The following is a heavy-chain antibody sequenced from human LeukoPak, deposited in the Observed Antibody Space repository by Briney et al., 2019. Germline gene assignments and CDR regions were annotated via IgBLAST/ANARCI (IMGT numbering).Heavy chain of an antibody. D-gene: IGHD3-16*02. Sequence: TSETLSLTCAVYGGSFSGYYWSWIRQPPGKGLEWIGELNHSGSTNYNPSLKSRVTISVDTSKNQCSLKLSSVTAADTAVYYCARLAPYDYVWGSYRYGRRYYFDYWGQGTLVTVSS. CDR1: GGSFSGYY. CDR2: LNHSGST. V-gene: IGHV4-34*01. CDR3: ARLAPYDYVWGSYRYGRRYYFDY. J-gene: IGHJ4*02.